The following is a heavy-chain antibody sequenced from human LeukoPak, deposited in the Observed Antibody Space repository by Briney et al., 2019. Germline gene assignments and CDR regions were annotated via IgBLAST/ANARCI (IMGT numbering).Heavy chain of an antibody. CDR1: GFTFSSYG. D-gene: IGHD6-13*01. J-gene: IGHJ4*02. V-gene: IGHV3-33*01. CDR2: IWYDGSNK. Sequence: GGSLRLSCAASGFTFSSYGMHWVRQAPGKGLEWVAVIWYDGSNKYYADSVKGRFTISRDNAKNSLHLQMNSLRAEDTAVYYCAREKQQLEDYFDYWGQGTLVTVSS. CDR3: AREKQQLEDYFDY.